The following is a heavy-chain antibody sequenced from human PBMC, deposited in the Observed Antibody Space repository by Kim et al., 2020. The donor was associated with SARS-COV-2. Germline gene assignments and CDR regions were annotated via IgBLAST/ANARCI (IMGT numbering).Heavy chain of an antibody. Sequence: GGSLRLSFAASGFTFSSYAMHWVRQAPGKGLEWVAVISYDGSNKYSADSVKGRFTISRDNSKNPLYLQMNSLRAEDTAVYYCARAIHFMVRGVIQPSYY. D-gene: IGHD3-10*01. V-gene: IGHV3-30-3*01. CDR3: ARAIHFMVRGVIQPSYY. J-gene: IGHJ6*01. CDR1: GFTFSSYA. CDR2: ISYDGSNK.